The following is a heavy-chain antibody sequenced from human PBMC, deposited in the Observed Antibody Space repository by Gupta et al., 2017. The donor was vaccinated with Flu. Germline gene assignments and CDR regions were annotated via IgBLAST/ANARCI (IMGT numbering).Heavy chain of an antibody. D-gene: IGHD3-22*01. CDR1: GFTFSSYA. J-gene: IGHJ3*02. CDR2: ISGSGGST. Sequence: EVQLLESGGGLVQPGGSLRLSCAASGFTFSSYAMSWVRQAPGKGLEWVSAISGSGGSTYYADSVKGRFTISRDNSKNTLYLQMNSLRAEDTAVYYCANLGQYYYDSSGISNFDIWGQGTMVTVSS. CDR3: ANLGQYYYDSSGISNFDI. V-gene: IGHV3-23*01.